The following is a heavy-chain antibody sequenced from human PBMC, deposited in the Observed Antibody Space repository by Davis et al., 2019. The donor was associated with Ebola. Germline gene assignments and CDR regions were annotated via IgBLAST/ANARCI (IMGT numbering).Heavy chain of an antibody. Sequence: ASVKVSCKASGYIFTTYAIHWVRQAPGQRLEWMGWINAGNGNTKYSQKFQGRVTITRDTSASTAYMELSSLRSEDTAVYYCARDHRIAARLGYFDYWGQGTLVTVSS. J-gene: IGHJ4*02. V-gene: IGHV1-3*01. CDR1: GYIFTTYA. CDR3: ARDHRIAARLGYFDY. D-gene: IGHD6-6*01. CDR2: INAGNGNT.